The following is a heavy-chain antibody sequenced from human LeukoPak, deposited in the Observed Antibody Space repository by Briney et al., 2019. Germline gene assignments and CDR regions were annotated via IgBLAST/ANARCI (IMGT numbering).Heavy chain of an antibody. CDR2: IYSGGST. Sequence: PGGSLRLSCAASGFTVSSNYMSWVRQAPGKGLEWVSVIYSGGSTYHADSVKGRFTISRDNSKNTLYLQMNSLRAEDTAVYYCARARYSSSWYPDYYYYYYMDVWGKGTTVTVSS. V-gene: IGHV3-53*01. J-gene: IGHJ6*03. CDR3: ARARYSSSWYPDYYYYYYMDV. D-gene: IGHD6-13*01. CDR1: GFTVSSNY.